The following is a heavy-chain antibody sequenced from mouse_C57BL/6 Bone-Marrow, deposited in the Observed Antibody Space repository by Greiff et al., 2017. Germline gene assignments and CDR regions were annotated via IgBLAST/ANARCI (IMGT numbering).Heavy chain of an antibody. Sequence: EVQLQQSGAELVRPGASVKLSCTASGFNIKDDYMHWVKQRPEQGLEWIGWIDPENGDTEYASQFQGKATITADTSSNTAYLQLSSLTSEDTAVYYCIPAMDYWGQGTSVTVSS. CDR3: IPAMDY. V-gene: IGHV14-4*01. CDR2: IDPENGDT. J-gene: IGHJ4*01. CDR1: GFNIKDDY.